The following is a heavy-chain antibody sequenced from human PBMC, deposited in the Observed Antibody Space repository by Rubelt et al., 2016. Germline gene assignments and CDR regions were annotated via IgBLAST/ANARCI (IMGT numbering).Heavy chain of an antibody. V-gene: IGHV4-59*01. CDR3: ARGSTSGIVGTLIPSDS. J-gene: IGHJ4*02. CDR2: IHYLGNT. Sequence: QVRLQESGPGLVKPSETLSLTCVVSGGSISDTFWSWVRQPPGKGLEWIGYIHYLGNTNYNPSLKSRAPISVAVSKTQFSLRLASVTAADSAVYYCARGSTSGIVGTLIPSDSWGQGTLVTVSS. D-gene: IGHD2-2*01. CDR1: GGSISDTF.